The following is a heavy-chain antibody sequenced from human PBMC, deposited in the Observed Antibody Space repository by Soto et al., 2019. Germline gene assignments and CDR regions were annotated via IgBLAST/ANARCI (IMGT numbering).Heavy chain of an antibody. CDR3: ARQQTDVDIVATIADYYYYGMDV. Sequence: QVQLVQSGAEVKKPGSSVKVSCKASGGTFSSYAISWVRQAPGQGLEWMGGIIHIFGTANYAQKFQGRVTITADESTSTAYMELSSLRSEDTAVYYCARQQTDVDIVATIADYYYYGMDVWGQGTTVTVSS. J-gene: IGHJ6*02. CDR1: GGTFSSYA. D-gene: IGHD5-12*01. V-gene: IGHV1-69*01. CDR2: IIHIFGTA.